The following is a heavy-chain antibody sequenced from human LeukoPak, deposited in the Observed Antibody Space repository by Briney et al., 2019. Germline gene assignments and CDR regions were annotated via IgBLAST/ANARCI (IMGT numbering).Heavy chain of an antibody. J-gene: IGHJ3*02. CDR1: GGSISRSTYY. D-gene: IGHD4-17*01. CDR3: ARQTTVTTSGGDAFDI. CDR2: LSYSGST. V-gene: IGHV4-39*01. Sequence: SETLSLTCTVSGGSISRSTYYWGWIRQPPGMGLEGIGSLSYSGSTYYNSSLKSRVTISSYTSRNQFSLRLSSCTPAETAVYYCARQTTVTTSGGDAFDIWGQGTMVTVSS.